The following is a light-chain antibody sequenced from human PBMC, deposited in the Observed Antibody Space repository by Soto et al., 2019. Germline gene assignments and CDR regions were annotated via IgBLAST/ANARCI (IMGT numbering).Light chain of an antibody. V-gene: IGKV4-1*01. CDR2: WAS. Sequence: DIQMTQSPSTLSASVGDRVTITCRASQSISRSLAWYQHKPGQPPKMLIYWASIRESGVPDRFSGSGSGTDFTLTISSLQSEDVAVYYCQQYYTNSWSFGQGTKVEIK. CDR3: QQYYTNSWS. CDR1: QSISRS. J-gene: IGKJ1*01.